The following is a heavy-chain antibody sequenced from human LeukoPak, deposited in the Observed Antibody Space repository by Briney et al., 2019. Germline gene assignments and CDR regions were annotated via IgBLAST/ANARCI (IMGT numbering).Heavy chain of an antibody. D-gene: IGHD3-22*01. CDR3: AKPSITMIVVAYFQH. CDR1: GFTVSTNY. V-gene: IGHV3-66*04. CDR2: IYSGGST. J-gene: IGHJ1*01. Sequence: PGGSLRLACAASGFTVSTNYMSWVRQAPGKGLEWVSVIYSGGSTYYADSVKGRFTISRDISKNTLYLQMNSLRAEDTAVYYCAKPSITMIVVAYFQHWGQGTLVTVSS.